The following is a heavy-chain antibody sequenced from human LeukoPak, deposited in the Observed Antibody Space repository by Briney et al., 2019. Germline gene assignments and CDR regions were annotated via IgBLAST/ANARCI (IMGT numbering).Heavy chain of an antibody. Sequence: GASVKVSCKASGYTFTSYYMHWVRQAPGQGLEWMGIINPSGGSTSYAQKFQGRVTMTRDTSTSTVYMELSSLRSEDTAVYYCARHRATDYYDKGDAFDIWGQGTMVTVSS. CDR1: GYTFTSYY. CDR3: ARHRATDYYDKGDAFDI. J-gene: IGHJ3*02. CDR2: INPSGGST. D-gene: IGHD3-22*01. V-gene: IGHV1-46*01.